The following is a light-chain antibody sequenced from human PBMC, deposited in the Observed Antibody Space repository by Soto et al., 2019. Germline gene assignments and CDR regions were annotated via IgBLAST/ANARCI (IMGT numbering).Light chain of an antibody. Sequence: EVVTTQSQITLSLSPGERATLACRASQSVSSYLAWYQQKPGQAPRLLIYDASNRATGIPARFSGSGSGTDFTLTISSLEPEDFAVYYCQQRSNWPITFGQGTRLEIK. V-gene: IGKV3-11*01. CDR3: QQRSNWPIT. CDR1: QSVSSY. J-gene: IGKJ5*01. CDR2: DAS.